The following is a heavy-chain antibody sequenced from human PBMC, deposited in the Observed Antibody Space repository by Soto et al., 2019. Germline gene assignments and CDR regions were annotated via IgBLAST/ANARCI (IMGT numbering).Heavy chain of an antibody. D-gene: IGHD2-15*01. J-gene: IGHJ5*02. V-gene: IGHV1-69*13. CDR1: GGTFSSYA. CDR3: ARADSARRRFDP. Sequence: SVKVSCKASGGTFSSYAISWVRQAPGQGLEWMGGIIPIFGTANYAQKFQGRVTITADESTSTAYMELSSLRSEDTAVYYCARADSARRRFDPWGQGTLVTVSS. CDR2: IIPIFGTA.